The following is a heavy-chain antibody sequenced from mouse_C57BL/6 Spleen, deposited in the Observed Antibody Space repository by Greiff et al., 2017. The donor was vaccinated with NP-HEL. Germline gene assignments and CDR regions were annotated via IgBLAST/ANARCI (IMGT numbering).Heavy chain of an antibody. J-gene: IGHJ2*01. V-gene: IGHV1-64*01. D-gene: IGHD2-4*01. CDR1: GYTFTSYW. CDR2: IHPNSGST. CDR3: ARPYDYDGGDFDY. Sequence: QVQLKQPGAELVKPGASVKLSCKASGYTFTSYWLHWVKQRPGPGLEWIGMIHPNSGSTNYNEKFKSKATLTVDKSTSTAYMQLSSLTYEDSAVYYGARPYDYDGGDFDYWGQGTTLTVSS.